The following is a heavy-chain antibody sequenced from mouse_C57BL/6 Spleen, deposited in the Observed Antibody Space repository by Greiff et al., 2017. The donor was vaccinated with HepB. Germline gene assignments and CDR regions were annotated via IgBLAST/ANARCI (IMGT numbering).Heavy chain of an antibody. D-gene: IGHD1-1*01. Sequence: VKLMESGPELVKPGASVKISCKASGYAFSSSWMNWVKQRPGKGLEWIGRIYPGDGDTNYNGKFKGKATLTADKSSSTAYMQLSSLTSEDSAVYFCARSLRGIAMDYWGQGTSVTVSS. CDR1: GYAFSSSW. CDR3: ARSLRGIAMDY. CDR2: IYPGDGDT. J-gene: IGHJ4*01. V-gene: IGHV1-82*01.